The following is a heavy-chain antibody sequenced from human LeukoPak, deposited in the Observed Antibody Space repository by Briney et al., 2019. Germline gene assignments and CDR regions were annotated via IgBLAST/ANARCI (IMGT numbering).Heavy chain of an antibody. V-gene: IGHV4-34*01. CDR3: ARCSGYDLDY. D-gene: IGHD5-12*01. CDR2: INHSGST. Sequence: SETLSLTCAVYGGSFSGYYWSWIRQPPGKGLEWIGEINHSGSTNYNPSLKSRVTISVDTSKNQFSLKLSSVPAADTAVYYCARCSGYDLDYWGQGTLVTVSS. CDR1: GGSFSGYY. J-gene: IGHJ4*02.